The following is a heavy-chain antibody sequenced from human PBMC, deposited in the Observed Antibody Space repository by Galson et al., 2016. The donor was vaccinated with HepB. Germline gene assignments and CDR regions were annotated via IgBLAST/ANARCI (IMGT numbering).Heavy chain of an antibody. CDR3: AREILTYYYDTNNYYDAFDI. Sequence: LEWVSSISGSTTYIHYADSLKGRVTISRDNAKNSLYLQMTSLRAEDTAVYYCAREILTYYYDTNNYYDAFDIWGQGTMVTVSS. J-gene: IGHJ3*02. D-gene: IGHD3-22*01. CDR2: ISGSTTYI. V-gene: IGHV3-21*01.